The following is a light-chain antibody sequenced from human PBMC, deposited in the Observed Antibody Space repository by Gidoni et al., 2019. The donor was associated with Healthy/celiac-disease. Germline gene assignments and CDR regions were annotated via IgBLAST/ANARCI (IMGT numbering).Light chain of an antibody. V-gene: IGLV3-1*01. CDR2: QDS. Sequence: SYELTQPPSVSVSPGQTASITCSGDKLGDKYACWYQQKPGQSPVLVSYQDSKRPSGIPERFSGANAGNTATLAISGTQAMDEADYYWQAWDRSKCWVFGGGTKLTVL. J-gene: IGLJ3*02. CDR3: QAWDRSKCWV. CDR1: KLGDKY.